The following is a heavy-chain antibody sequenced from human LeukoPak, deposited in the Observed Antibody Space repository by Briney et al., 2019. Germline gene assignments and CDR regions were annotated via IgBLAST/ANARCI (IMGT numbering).Heavy chain of an antibody. CDR1: GFTFSSYA. J-gene: IGHJ4*02. CDR3: AKDLPTLTPYYYDSSGYSLPDY. V-gene: IGHV3-23*01. CDR2: ISGSGGST. D-gene: IGHD3-22*01. Sequence: GGSLRLSCAASGFTFSSYAMSWVRQAPGKGLEWVSAISGSGGSTYYADSVKGRFTISRDNSKNTLYLQMNSLRAEDTAVYYCAKDLPTLTPYYYDSSGYSLPDYWGQGTLVTVSS.